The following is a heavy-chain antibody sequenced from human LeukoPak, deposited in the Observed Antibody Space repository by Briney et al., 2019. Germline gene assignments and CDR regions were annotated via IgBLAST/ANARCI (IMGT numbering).Heavy chain of an antibody. CDR2: INPNSGGT. V-gene: IGHV1-2*02. CDR1: GYTFTGYY. Sequence: GASVKVSXKASGYTFTGYYMHWVRQAPGQGLEWMGWINPNSGGTNYAQKFQGRVTMTRDTSISTAYMELSRLRSDDTAVYYCARLTYDFWSGYYGSFDYWGQGTLVTVSS. J-gene: IGHJ4*02. D-gene: IGHD3-3*01. CDR3: ARLTYDFWSGYYGSFDY.